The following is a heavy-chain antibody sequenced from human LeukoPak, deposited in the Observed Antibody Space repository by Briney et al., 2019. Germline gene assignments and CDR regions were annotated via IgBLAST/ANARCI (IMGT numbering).Heavy chain of an antibody. Sequence: ASVKVSCKASGYTFTGYFIHWVRQAPGQGPEWMGWINPNSFGTNYIQKFQGRVTMTRDTSINTAYMELSSLRSDDTAVYYCARGLIAAAGRFDYWGQGTQVTVPS. CDR2: INPNSFGT. J-gene: IGHJ4*02. CDR1: GYTFTGYF. CDR3: ARGLIAAAGRFDY. V-gene: IGHV1-2*02. D-gene: IGHD6-13*01.